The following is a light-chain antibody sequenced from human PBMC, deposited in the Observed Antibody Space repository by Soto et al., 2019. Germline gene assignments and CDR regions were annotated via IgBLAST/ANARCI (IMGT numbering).Light chain of an antibody. CDR3: QQYGSSPRT. J-gene: IGKJ1*01. CDR2: VAS. Sequence: EIVLTQSPGTLSLSPGERATLSCRASQSVSSSYLAWYQQKPGQAPRLLIYVASSRATGIPDRFSGSGSGTEFTLTISRLEPEDFAVYFCQQYGSSPRTFGQGTMVEI. V-gene: IGKV3-20*01. CDR1: QSVSSSY.